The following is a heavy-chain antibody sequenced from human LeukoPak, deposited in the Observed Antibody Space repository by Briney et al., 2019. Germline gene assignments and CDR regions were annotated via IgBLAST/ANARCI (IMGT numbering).Heavy chain of an antibody. J-gene: IGHJ6*03. CDR3: ARVVGLTGYSSSWYSGYYYYMDV. CDR1: GGTFSSYA. D-gene: IGHD6-13*01. V-gene: IGHV1-69*06. CDR2: IIPIFGTT. Sequence: SAKVSCKASGGTFSSYAISWVRQAPGQGLEWMGGIIPIFGTTNYAQKFQDRVTITADKSTSTAYMELSSLRSEDTAVYYCARVVGLTGYSSSWYSGYYYYMDVWGKGTTVTVSS.